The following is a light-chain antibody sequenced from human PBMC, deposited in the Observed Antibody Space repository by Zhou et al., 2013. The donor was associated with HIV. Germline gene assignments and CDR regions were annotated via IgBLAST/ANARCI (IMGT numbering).Light chain of an antibody. Sequence: IQVTQSPSFLSASVGDRVTITCRASQGIRSNLAWYQQKPGKAPRLLIYAASTLQSGVPSRFSGSGSGTEFTLTISSLQPEDFATYYCQQLDSYPLTFGEGPRWR. CDR3: QQLDSYPLT. CDR1: QGIRSN. J-gene: IGKJ4*01. CDR2: AAS. V-gene: IGKV1-9*01.